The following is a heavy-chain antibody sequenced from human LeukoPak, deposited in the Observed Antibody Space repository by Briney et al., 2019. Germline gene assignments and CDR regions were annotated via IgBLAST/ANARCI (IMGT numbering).Heavy chain of an antibody. V-gene: IGHV3-30*03. Sequence: PGGSLRLSCAVSGFTFSNYGVHWVRQAPGKGLEWVAVISYDGSNKDYPDTMKDRFTISRDISKNTVYLQMNGLRGDDTAVYYCARAFETTLVTPDVINHHYYYTLDVWGQGTTVTVSS. D-gene: IGHD4-23*01. CDR2: ISYDGSNK. CDR3: ARAFETTLVTPDVINHHYYYTLDV. CDR1: GFTFSNYG. J-gene: IGHJ6*02.